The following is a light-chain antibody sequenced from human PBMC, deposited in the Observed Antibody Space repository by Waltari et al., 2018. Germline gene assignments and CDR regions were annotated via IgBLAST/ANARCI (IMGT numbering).Light chain of an antibody. J-gene: IGLJ3*02. V-gene: IGLV1-40*01. CDR3: QSYDTSLSVV. CDR1: SSNIGAGYD. Sequence: QAVLTQPPSVSGAPGQRVTISCTGSSSNIGAGYDVHWYQQVPRRAPKLLIYGNNNRPAGVPDRCFGSTSGTAASLTITGRQAEDEADYYCQSYDTSLSVVFGGGTKLTVL. CDR2: GNN.